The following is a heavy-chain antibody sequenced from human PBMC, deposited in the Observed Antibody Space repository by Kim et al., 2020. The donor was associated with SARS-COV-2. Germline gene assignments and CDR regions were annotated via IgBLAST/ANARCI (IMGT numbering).Heavy chain of an antibody. V-gene: IGHV4-39*01. D-gene: IGHD5-18*01. CDR3: ARHFYGYSYDFPFDY. J-gene: IGHJ4*02. CDR1: GGSIRSSSYY. CDR2: IYYTGST. Sequence: SETLSLTCTVSGGSIRSSSYYWGWIRQPPGKGLEWIGSIYYTGSTYYNPSLKSRVTISVDTSKNQFSLKLSSVTAADTAVYYCARHFYGYSYDFPFDYWDQGTLVTVSS.